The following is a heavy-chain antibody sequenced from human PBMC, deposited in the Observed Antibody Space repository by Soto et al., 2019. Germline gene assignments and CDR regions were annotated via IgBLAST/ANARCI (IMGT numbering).Heavy chain of an antibody. D-gene: IGHD3-22*01. CDR3: ARVRDSSGYYYLWFDP. V-gene: IGHV1-69*06. Sequence: RASVKVSCKASGGTFSSYAISWVRQAPGQGLEWMGGIIPIFGTANYAQKFQGRVTITADKSTSTAYMELSSLRSEDTAVYYCARVRDSSGYYYLWFDPWGQGTLVTVSS. J-gene: IGHJ5*02. CDR1: GGTFSSYA. CDR2: IIPIFGTA.